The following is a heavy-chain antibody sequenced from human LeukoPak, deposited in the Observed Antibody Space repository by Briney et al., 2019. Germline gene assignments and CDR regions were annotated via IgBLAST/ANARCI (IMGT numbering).Heavy chain of an antibody. V-gene: IGHV3-30*03. CDR1: GFTFSSYG. CDR3: ARVAVVTGANDY. Sequence: GGSLRLSCAASGFTFSSYGMHWVRQAPGKGLEWVAVISYDGSNKYYADSVKGRFTISRDNSKNTLYLQMNSLRAEDTAVYYCARVAVVTGANDYWGQGTLVIVSS. J-gene: IGHJ4*02. D-gene: IGHD4-23*01. CDR2: ISYDGSNK.